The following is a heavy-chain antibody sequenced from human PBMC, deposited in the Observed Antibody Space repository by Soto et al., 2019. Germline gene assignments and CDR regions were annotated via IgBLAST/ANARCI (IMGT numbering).Heavy chain of an antibody. CDR1: GFTFTSSA. CDR3: AAFKVGRSSGWYGAFDI. J-gene: IGHJ3*02. V-gene: IGHV1-58*01. CDR2: IVVGSGNT. Sequence: QMQLVQSGPEVKKPGTSVKVSCKASGFTFTSSAVQWVRQARGQRLEWIGWIVVGSGNTNYAQKFQERVTITRDMSISTAYMELSSLRSEDTAVYYCAAFKVGRSSGWYGAFDIWGQGTMVTVSS. D-gene: IGHD6-19*01.